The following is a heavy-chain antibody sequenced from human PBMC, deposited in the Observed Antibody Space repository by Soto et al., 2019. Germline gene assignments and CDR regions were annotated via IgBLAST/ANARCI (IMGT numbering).Heavy chain of an antibody. CDR2: IWYDGSNK. V-gene: IGHV3-33*01. J-gene: IGHJ4*02. D-gene: IGHD4-17*01. Sequence: QVQLVESGGGVVQPGRSLRLSCAASGFTFSSYGMHWVRQVPGKGLEWVAVIWYDGSNKYYADSVKGRFTISRDNSKNTLYLQMNSLRAEDTAVYYCARGGTVTTGIDYWGQGTLVTVSS. CDR1: GFTFSSYG. CDR3: ARGGTVTTGIDY.